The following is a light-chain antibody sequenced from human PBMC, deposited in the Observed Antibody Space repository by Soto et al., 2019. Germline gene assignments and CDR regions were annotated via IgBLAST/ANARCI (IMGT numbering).Light chain of an antibody. CDR2: EVT. J-gene: IGLJ3*02. CDR1: NSDVGAYDF. Sequence: QSVLTQPASVSGSPGQSITISCTGTNSDVGAYDFVSWYQQHPGKAPKLVIYEVTHRPSGVSNRFSGSKSGNTASLTISGLQAEDEADYYCSSYTSDSPWVFGGGTKLTVL. V-gene: IGLV2-14*01. CDR3: SSYTSDSPWV.